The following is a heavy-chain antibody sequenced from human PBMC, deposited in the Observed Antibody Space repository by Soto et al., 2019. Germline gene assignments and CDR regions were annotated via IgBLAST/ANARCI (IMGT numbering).Heavy chain of an antibody. CDR3: AKAGPRIPGSPMIVVRWAFDI. Sequence: GGSLRLSCAASGFTFSSYGMHWVRQAPGKGLEWVAVISYDGSNKYYADSVKGRFTISRDNSKNTLYLQMNSLRAEDTAVYYCAKAGPRIPGSPMIVVRWAFDIRGQGTMVTVSS. J-gene: IGHJ3*02. V-gene: IGHV3-30*18. CDR2: ISYDGSNK. D-gene: IGHD3-22*01. CDR1: GFTFSSYG.